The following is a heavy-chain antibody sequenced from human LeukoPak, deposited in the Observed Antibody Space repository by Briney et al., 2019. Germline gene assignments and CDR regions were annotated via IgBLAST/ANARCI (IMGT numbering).Heavy chain of an antibody. D-gene: IGHD6-19*01. CDR2: INADGSTT. CDR1: GSGFTFNNYW. Sequence: PGGSLRLSCAASGSGFTFNNYWMHWVRQAPGKGLVWVSRINADGSTTGYADSVRGRFTISRDNAKNTLYLQMNSLRAEDTAVYYCATLISGWSLYWGQGTLVTVSS. J-gene: IGHJ4*02. V-gene: IGHV3-74*01. CDR3: ATLISGWSLY.